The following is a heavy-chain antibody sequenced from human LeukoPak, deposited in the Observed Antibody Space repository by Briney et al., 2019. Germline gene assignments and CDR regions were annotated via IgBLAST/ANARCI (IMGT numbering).Heavy chain of an antibody. Sequence: SETLSLTCTVSGGSISSTSYYWGWIRQPPGKGLEWIGDIYYSGSTYYNPSLKSRVTISVDTSKNQFSLKLSSVTAADTAVYYCARELLWFGEVWGQGTLVTVSS. CDR2: IYYSGST. CDR1: GGSISSTSYY. CDR3: ARELLWFGEV. J-gene: IGHJ4*02. D-gene: IGHD3-10*01. V-gene: IGHV4-39*07.